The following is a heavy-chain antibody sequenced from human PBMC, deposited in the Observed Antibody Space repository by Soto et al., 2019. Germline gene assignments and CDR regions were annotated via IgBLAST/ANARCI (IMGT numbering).Heavy chain of an antibody. CDR2: ISHDGGNK. D-gene: IGHD6-19*01. V-gene: IGHV3-30*18. CDR1: GFTFSSTG. Sequence: QVQLVESGGGVVQPGGALRLSCAASGFTFSSTGMHWVRQAPGKGLEWVAVISHDGGNKYYGDSVKGRFTISRDNSKNTLYLQMNSLRAEDTAVYYCAKDWGIAVAAHWGQGTLVTVSS. J-gene: IGHJ4*02. CDR3: AKDWGIAVAAH.